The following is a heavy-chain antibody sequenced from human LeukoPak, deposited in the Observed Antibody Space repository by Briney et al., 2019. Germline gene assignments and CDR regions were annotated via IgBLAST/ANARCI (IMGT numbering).Heavy chain of an antibody. Sequence: GGSLRLSCAASGFTFSSYGMHWVRQAPGKGLEWVAVIWYDGSNKYYADSVKGRFTISRDNSKNTLYLQMNSLRAEDTAVYYCARQADYGSGSYDHYYYYGVDVWGQGTTVTVSS. V-gene: IGHV3-33*01. CDR2: IWYDGSNK. D-gene: IGHD3-10*01. J-gene: IGHJ6*02. CDR1: GFTFSSYG. CDR3: ARQADYGSGSYDHYYYYGVDV.